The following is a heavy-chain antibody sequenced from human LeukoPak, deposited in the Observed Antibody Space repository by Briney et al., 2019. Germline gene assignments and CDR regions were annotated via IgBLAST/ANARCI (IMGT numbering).Heavy chain of an antibody. J-gene: IGHJ4*02. CDR3: ARQDPDYFDF. Sequence: SETLSLTCAVYGGSFSAHYWSWIRQPPGKGLEWIGEINHRGSTNYNPSLKSRVTISVDTSKNQFSLKLSSVTAADTAVYYCARQDPDYFDFWGQGTLVTVSP. CDR2: INHRGST. CDR1: GGSFSAHY. V-gene: IGHV4-34*01.